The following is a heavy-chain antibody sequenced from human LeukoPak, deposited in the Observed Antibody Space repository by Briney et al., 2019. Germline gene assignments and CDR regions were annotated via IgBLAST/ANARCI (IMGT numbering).Heavy chain of an antibody. CDR2: MNPNSGNT. Sequence: ASVKVSCKASGYTFTSYDINWVRQATGQGLEWMGWMNPNSGNTGYAQKFQGRVTITRNTSISTAYMELSSLRSEDTAVYYCACHTVVTAYDAFDIWGQGTMATVSS. J-gene: IGHJ3*02. V-gene: IGHV1-8*03. CDR3: ACHTVVTAYDAFDI. CDR1: GYTFTSYD. D-gene: IGHD4-23*01.